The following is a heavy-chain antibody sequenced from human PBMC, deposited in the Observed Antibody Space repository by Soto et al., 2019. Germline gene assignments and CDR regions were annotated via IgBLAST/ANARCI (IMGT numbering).Heavy chain of an antibody. D-gene: IGHD4-4*01. CDR2: INHSGST. Sequence: SETLSLTCAVYGGSFSGYYWSWIRQPPGKGLEWIGEINHSGSTNYNPSLKSRVTISVDTSKNQFSLKLSSVTAADTAVYYCARHRNAHYYYYGMDVWGQGTTVTVSS. CDR1: GGSFSGYY. J-gene: IGHJ6*02. CDR3: ARHRNAHYYYYGMDV. V-gene: IGHV4-34*01.